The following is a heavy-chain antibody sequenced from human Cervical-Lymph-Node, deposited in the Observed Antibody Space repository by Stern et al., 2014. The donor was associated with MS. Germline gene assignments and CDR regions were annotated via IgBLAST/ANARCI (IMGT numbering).Heavy chain of an antibody. J-gene: IGHJ6*02. D-gene: IGHD2-15*01. CDR1: GYTFTGYY. V-gene: IGHV1-2*06. CDR2: INPNSGGT. CDR3: ARDQYCSGGSCYYYYGMDV. Sequence: QVQLVQSGAEVKKPGASVKVSCKASGYTFTGYYMHWGRQAPGQGIEWMGRINPNSGGTNYAQKFQGRVTMTRDTSISTAYMELSRLRSDDTAVYYCARDQYCSGGSCYYYYGMDVWGQGTTVTVSS.